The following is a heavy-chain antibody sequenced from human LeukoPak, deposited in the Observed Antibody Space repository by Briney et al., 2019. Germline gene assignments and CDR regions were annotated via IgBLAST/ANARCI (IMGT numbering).Heavy chain of an antibody. CDR2: ISGSGGST. CDR3: ARDGGSSTKEPTGGYYYYGMDV. CDR1: GFTFSSYA. D-gene: IGHD1-1*01. V-gene: IGHV3-23*01. J-gene: IGHJ6*02. Sequence: GGSLRLSCAASGFTFSSYAMSWVRQAPGKGLEWLSGISGSGGSTYYADSVKGRFTISRDNSKNTLSLQLNSLRVEDTAVYYCARDGGSSTKEPTGGYYYYGMDVWGQGTTVTVSS.